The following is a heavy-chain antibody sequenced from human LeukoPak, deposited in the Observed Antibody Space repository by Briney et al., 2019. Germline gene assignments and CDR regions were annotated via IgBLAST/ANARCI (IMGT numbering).Heavy chain of an antibody. V-gene: IGHV4-61*01. J-gene: IGHJ3*02. CDR1: GGSVSSNIYY. CDR3: AKGGIRSGAFDI. D-gene: IGHD6-13*01. Sequence: PSETLSLTCTVSGGSVSSNIYYWSWIRQPPGKGLEWIGYFYYSGSTSYNPSLKSRVTISVATSKNQFSLKLSSVTAADTAVYYCAKGGIRSGAFDIWGQGTRVTVSS. CDR2: FYYSGST.